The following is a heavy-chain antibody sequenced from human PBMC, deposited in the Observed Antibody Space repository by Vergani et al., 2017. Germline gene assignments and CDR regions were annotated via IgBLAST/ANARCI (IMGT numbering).Heavy chain of an antibody. CDR1: GFTFSNFG. Sequence: QVQLVESAGGVVQPGGSLRLSCAASGFTFSNFGMHWIRQAPGKGLEWLAYIGNDGINTRYRDAVKGRFTVSRDNSKDILYLQMDRLRSEDTALYYCAKSLRDSTDGLPDSWGPGTQVIVSS. D-gene: IGHD2-15*01. V-gene: IGHV3-30*02. CDR2: IGNDGINT. CDR3: AKSLRDSTDGLPDS. J-gene: IGHJ4*02.